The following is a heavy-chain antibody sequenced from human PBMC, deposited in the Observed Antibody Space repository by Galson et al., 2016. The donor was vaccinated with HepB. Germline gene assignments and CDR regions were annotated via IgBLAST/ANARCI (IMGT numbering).Heavy chain of an antibody. J-gene: IGHJ3*01. V-gene: IGHV3-15*01. CDR1: GFTFKTAW. D-gene: IGHD3-10*02. CDR3: YVLGATPTDEAFHV. CDR2: IKTKADGEAT. Sequence: LRLSCAASGFTFKTAWMSWVRQTPGKGLEWLGRIKTKADGEATDYAAPVNGRFTISRDDSRSMVFLQMNSLKIEDTAIYFCYVLGATPTDEAFHVWGQGTMVTVSP.